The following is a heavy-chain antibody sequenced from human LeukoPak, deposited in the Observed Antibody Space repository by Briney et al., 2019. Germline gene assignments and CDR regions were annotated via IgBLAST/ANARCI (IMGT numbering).Heavy chain of an antibody. V-gene: IGHV1-69*05. J-gene: IGHJ6*03. D-gene: IGHD5-24*01. CDR1: GGTFSSYA. CDR3: ARGQRWLQLPRYYYYMDV. CDR2: IIPIFGTA. Sequence: SVKVSWKASGGTFSSYAIGWVRQAPGQGLEWMGRIIPIFGTANYAQKFQGRVTITTDESTSTAYMELSSLRSEDTAVYYCARGQRWLQLPRYYYYMDVWGKGTTVTVSS.